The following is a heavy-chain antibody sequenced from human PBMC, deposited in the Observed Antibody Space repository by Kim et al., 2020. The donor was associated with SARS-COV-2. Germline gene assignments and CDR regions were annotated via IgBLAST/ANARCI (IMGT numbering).Heavy chain of an antibody. J-gene: IGHJ4*02. Sequence: ASVKVSCKASGYTFTTYVINWVRQAPGQGLDWMGWINTNTGDPTYAQGLTGRFVFSLDTSVSTTYLQINSLKAEDTAVYYCMRGLAGKVGDYWGQGALVTVSS. CDR3: MRGLAGKVGDY. CDR2: INTNTGDP. CDR1: GYTFTTYV. D-gene: IGHD3-10*01. V-gene: IGHV7-4-1*02.